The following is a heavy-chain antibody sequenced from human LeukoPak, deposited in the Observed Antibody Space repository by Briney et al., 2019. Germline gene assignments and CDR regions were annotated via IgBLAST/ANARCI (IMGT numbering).Heavy chain of an antibody. CDR2: IYYSGST. D-gene: IGHD6-13*01. V-gene: IGHV4-59*01. Sequence: SETLSLTCIVSGGSISSYYWSWIRQPPGKGLEWIGYIYYSGSTNYNPSLKSRVTISVDTSKNQFSLKLSSVTAADTAVYYCARDGGYSSSWYRWFDPWGQGTLVTVSS. CDR3: ARDGGYSSSWYRWFDP. CDR1: GGSISSYY. J-gene: IGHJ5*02.